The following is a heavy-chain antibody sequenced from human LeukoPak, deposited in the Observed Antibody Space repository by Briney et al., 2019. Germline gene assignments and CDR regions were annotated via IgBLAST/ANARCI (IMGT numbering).Heavy chain of an antibody. CDR3: ARGGGYCSGGSCLGWFGP. V-gene: IGHV3-7*05. D-gene: IGHD2-15*01. CDR1: GFTSTSNW. Sequence: GRSLTPSCAANGFTSTSNWMSWVSQAPGKRREWVANIKQDGRAKSYVDSVKGPCTISRDNATNSLYLQMNSLRAEDTAVYCCARGGGYCSGGSCLGWFGPWGQGTLVTVSS. CDR2: IKQDGRAK. J-gene: IGHJ5*02.